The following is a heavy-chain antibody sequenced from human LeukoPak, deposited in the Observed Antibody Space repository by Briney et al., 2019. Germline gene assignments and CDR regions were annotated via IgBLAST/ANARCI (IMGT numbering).Heavy chain of an antibody. J-gene: IGHJ3*02. CDR2: ISYDGSNK. V-gene: IGHV3-30-3*01. Sequence: GGSLRLSCAASGFTFSSYAMHWVRQAPGKGLEWVAVISYDGSNKYYADSVKGRFTISRDNSKNTLYLQMNSLRAEDTAVYYCARGAYSGSYWVGAFDIWGQGTMVTVSS. CDR3: ARGAYSGSYWVGAFDI. CDR1: GFTFSSYA. D-gene: IGHD1-26*01.